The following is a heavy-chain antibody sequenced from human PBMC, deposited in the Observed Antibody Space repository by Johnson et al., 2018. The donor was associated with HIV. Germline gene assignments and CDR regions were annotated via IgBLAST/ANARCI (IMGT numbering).Heavy chain of an antibody. CDR1: GFTFSSYW. V-gene: IGHV3-7*05. D-gene: IGHD1-7*01. J-gene: IGHJ3*02. Sequence: VQLVESGGGLVQPGGSLRLSCAASGFTFSSYWMSWVRQAPGKGLEWVANIKQDGSEKYYVDSVKGRFTISRDNAKNSLYLQMNSLRAEDTAVYYCTTGRNWNSVPDVDAFDIWGQGTMVTVSS. CDR2: IKQDGSEK. CDR3: TTGRNWNSVPDVDAFDI.